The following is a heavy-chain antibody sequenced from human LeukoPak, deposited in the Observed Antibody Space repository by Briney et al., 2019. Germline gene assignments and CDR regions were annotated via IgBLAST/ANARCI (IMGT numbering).Heavy chain of an antibody. CDR2: INTNTGNP. J-gene: IGHJ5*02. CDR1: GYTFTSYA. V-gene: IGHV7-4-1*02. Sequence: ASVTVSYKASGYTFTSYAMNWVRQAPGQGLEWMGWINTNTGNPTYAQGFTGRFVFSLDTSVSTAYLQISSLKAEDTAVYYCARDRVRVRWFGEGPRNWFDPWGQGTLVTVSS. D-gene: IGHD3-10*01. CDR3: ARDRVRVRWFGEGPRNWFDP.